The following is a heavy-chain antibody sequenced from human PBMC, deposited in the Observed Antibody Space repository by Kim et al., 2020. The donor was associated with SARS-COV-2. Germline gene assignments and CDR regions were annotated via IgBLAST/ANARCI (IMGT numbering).Heavy chain of an antibody. V-gene: IGHV3-21*01. CDR3: AREGGGSSGWSGVDP. J-gene: IGHJ5*02. CDR2: ISSSSSSI. Sequence: GGSLRLSCAASGFTFSSYSMNWVRQAPGKGLEWVSSISSSSSSIYYADSVKGRFTISRDNAKNSLYLQMNSLRAEDTAVYYCAREGGGSSGWSGVDPWGQGTLVTVSS. D-gene: IGHD6-19*01. CDR1: GFTFSSYS.